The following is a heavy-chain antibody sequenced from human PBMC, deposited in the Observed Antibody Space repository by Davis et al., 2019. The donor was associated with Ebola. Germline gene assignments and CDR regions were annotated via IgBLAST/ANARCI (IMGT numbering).Heavy chain of an antibody. CDR2: ISAYNGNT. CDR3: ARGGITMTVVPRDYYYGLDV. D-gene: IGHD3-22*01. CDR1: GYTFTSHG. J-gene: IGHJ6*02. V-gene: IGHV1-18*01. Sequence: ASVKVSCKASGYTFTSHGISWVRQAPGQGLEWMGWISAYNGNTNYAQKFQGRVTMTTDTSTSTAQMELRSLRSDDTAVYYCARGGITMTVVPRDYYYGLDVWGQGTTVTVSS.